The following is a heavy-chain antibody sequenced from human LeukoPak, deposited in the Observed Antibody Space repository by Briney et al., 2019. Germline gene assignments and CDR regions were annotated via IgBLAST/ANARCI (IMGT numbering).Heavy chain of an antibody. CDR1: GFTFSSYS. J-gene: IGHJ4*02. V-gene: IGHV3-48*04. CDR2: ISSSSSTI. Sequence: GGSLRLSCAASGFTFSSYSMNWVRQAPGKGLEWVSYISSSSSTIYYADSVKGRFTISRDNAKNSLYPQMNSLRAEDTAVYYCARGQSTDGYNAQFDYWGQGTLVTVPS. CDR3: ARGQSTDGYNAQFDY. D-gene: IGHD5-24*01.